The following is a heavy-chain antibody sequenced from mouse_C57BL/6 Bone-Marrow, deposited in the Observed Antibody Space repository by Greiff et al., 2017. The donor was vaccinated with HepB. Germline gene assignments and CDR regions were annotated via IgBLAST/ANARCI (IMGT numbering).Heavy chain of an antibody. D-gene: IGHD1-1*01. Sequence: VQLQQPGAELVKPGASVKVSCKASGYTFTSYWMHWVKQRPGQGLEWIGRIHPSDSDTNYNQKFKGKATLTVDKSSSTAYMQLSSLTSEDSAVYYCAIGDYYGSSYGWNFDVWGTGTTVTVSS. CDR3: AIGDYYGSSYGWNFDV. CDR1: GYTFTSYW. J-gene: IGHJ1*03. CDR2: IHPSDSDT. V-gene: IGHV1-74*01.